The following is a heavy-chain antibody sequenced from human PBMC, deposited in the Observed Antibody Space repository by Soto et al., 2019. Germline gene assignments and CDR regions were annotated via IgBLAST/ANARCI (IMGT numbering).Heavy chain of an antibody. CDR2: INHSGST. J-gene: IGHJ4*02. V-gene: IGHV4-34*01. D-gene: IGHD3-3*01. CDR1: GGSFSGYY. Sequence: KPTETLSLTCAVYGGSFSGYYWSWIRQPPGKGLEWIGEINHSGSTNYNPSLKSRVTISVDTSKNQFSLKLSSVTAADTAVYYCARGRHTYDFWSGYYPFDYWGQGTLVTVSS. CDR3: ARGRHTYDFWSGYYPFDY.